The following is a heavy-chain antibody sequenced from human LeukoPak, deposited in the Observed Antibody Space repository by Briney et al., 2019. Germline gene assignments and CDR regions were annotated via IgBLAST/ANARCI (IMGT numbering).Heavy chain of an antibody. Sequence: SETLSLTCTVSGGSVGSAGYYWSWIRQPPGGGLEWIGYIYYIRNTNYNPSLKSRVTMSLDPSKNQFSLKLNSVTATDTAVYYCARTQSQSGSYRYYFGYWGQGTLVTVSS. D-gene: IGHD1-26*01. J-gene: IGHJ4*02. CDR1: GGSVGSAGYY. V-gene: IGHV4-61*08. CDR2: IYYIRNT. CDR3: ARTQSQSGSYRYYFGY.